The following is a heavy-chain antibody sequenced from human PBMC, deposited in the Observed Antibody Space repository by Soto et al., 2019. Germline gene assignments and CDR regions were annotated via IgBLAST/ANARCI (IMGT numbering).Heavy chain of an antibody. D-gene: IGHD3-9*01. J-gene: IGHJ6*03. V-gene: IGHV3-7*01. CDR1: GFTFSSYW. CDR3: AREKTGYYLPDYYYYYYMDV. Sequence: GGSLRLSCAASGFTFSSYWMSWVRQAPGKGLEWVANIKQDGSEKYYVDSVKGRFTISRDNAKNSLYLQMNSLRAEDTAVYYCAREKTGYYLPDYYYYYYMDVWGKGTTVTVSS. CDR2: IKQDGSEK.